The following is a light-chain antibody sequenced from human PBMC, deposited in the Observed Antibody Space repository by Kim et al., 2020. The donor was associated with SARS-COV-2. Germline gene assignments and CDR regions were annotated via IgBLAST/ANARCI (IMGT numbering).Light chain of an antibody. J-gene: IGKJ5*01. CDR3: QQYNNWPIT. V-gene: IGKV3-15*01. Sequence: VSPGESATLSCRANQSVSSNLAWYQQKPGQAPRLLIYGASTRATGIPARFSGSGSGTEFTLTISSLQSEDFAVYYCQQYNNWPITFGQGTRLEIK. CDR2: GAS. CDR1: QSVSSN.